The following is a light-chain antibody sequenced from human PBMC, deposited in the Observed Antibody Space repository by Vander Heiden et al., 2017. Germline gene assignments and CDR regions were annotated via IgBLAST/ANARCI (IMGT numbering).Light chain of an antibody. CDR1: SSTIGSNT. Sequence: QSVLTQPPSASGTPGQRVTISCSGCSSTIGSNTVNWYQQLPGTAPQRLSYSNNQRPSGVPDRFSGSKSGTSASLAISGLQSEDQADYDGAAWDDSLNGDVCGTGTKVT. J-gene: IGLJ1*01. CDR2: SNN. CDR3: AAWDDSLNGDV. V-gene: IGLV1-44*01.